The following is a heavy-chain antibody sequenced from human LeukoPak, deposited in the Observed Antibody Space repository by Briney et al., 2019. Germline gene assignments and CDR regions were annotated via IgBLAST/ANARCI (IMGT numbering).Heavy chain of an antibody. Sequence: SSETLSLTCTVSGGSISSSSYYWGWIRQPPGKGPEWIGSIYYSGSTYYNPSLKSRVTISVDTSKNQFSLKLSSVTAADTAVYYCARQRRGGYSFHFDYWGQGTLVTVSS. D-gene: IGHD4-11*01. J-gene: IGHJ4*02. CDR1: GGSISSSSYY. CDR3: ARQRRGGYSFHFDY. CDR2: IYYSGST. V-gene: IGHV4-39*01.